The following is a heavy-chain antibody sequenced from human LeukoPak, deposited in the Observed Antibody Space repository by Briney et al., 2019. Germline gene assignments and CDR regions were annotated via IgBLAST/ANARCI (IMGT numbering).Heavy chain of an antibody. CDR3: VRGEFAPFDI. J-gene: IGHJ3*02. Sequence: PSETLSLTPRVSGGSIRSSYCSWFRQPAGKGLEWIGRIHVSETTNNNPSLKSRVTLSLDTTKNRFSLNLTSVTAADTAVYYCVRGEFAPFDIWGQGTLVIVSS. V-gene: IGHV4-4*07. D-gene: IGHD3-16*01. CDR1: GGSIRSSY. CDR2: IHVSETT.